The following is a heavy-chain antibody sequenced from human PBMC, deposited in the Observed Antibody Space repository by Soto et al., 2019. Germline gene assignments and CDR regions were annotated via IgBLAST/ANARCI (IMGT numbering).Heavy chain of an antibody. Sequence: QVQLVQSGAEVKKPGSSVKVSCKASGGSFGKSDINWVRQTPGQGLAWLGGFIPVYRTLNYAQKFQGRVTITADETTGTAYMTLSSLASDDTAVYYCATGVIWIGYFTVDSWGQGTRVTVSS. CDR2: FIPVYRTL. D-gene: IGHD3-3*01. V-gene: IGHV1-69*01. CDR1: GGSFGKSD. J-gene: IGHJ4*02. CDR3: ATGVIWIGYFTVDS.